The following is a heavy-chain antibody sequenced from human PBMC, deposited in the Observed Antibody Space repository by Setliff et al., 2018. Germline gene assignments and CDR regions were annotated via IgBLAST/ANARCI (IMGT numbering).Heavy chain of an antibody. Sequence: ASVKVSCKTSGYTFNSYGYSWVRQAPGQGLEWMGWINPNSGGTNYAQKFQGWVTMTRDTSISTAYMELSRLRSDDTAVYFCARSDHLVVDGFDVWGQGTMVTVSS. CDR3: ARSDHLVVDGFDV. D-gene: IGHD3-16*01. V-gene: IGHV1-2*04. CDR1: GYTFNSYG. CDR2: INPNSGGT. J-gene: IGHJ3*01.